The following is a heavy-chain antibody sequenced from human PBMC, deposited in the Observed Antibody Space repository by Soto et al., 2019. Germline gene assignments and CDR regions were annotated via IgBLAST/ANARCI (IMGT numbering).Heavy chain of an antibody. D-gene: IGHD4-17*01. Sequence: QLQLQESGPGLVKPSETLFLTCTVSGGSISSSSYYWGWIRQPPGKGLEWIGSIYYNGNAYYNPSLKSRVTISVDTSKNQFSLKLSSVTAADTAVYYCARHPTVTTTYTWYFDFWGRGTLVTVSS. J-gene: IGHJ2*01. CDR1: GGSISSSSYY. V-gene: IGHV4-39*01. CDR2: IYYNGNA. CDR3: ARHPTVTTTYTWYFDF.